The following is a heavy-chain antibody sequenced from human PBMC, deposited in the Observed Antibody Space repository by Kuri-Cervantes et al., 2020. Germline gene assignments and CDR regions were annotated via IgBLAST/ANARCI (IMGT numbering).Heavy chain of an antibody. CDR1: GFTFSSYG. Sequence: GESLKISCAASGFTFSSYGMHWVRQAPGKGLEWVSTISSDGTTERYTDSLKGRFTISRDNARNSLYLQMNSLRAEDTAVYYCARDHCSGGSCYSSLVFYHYYGMDVWGQGTTVTVSS. D-gene: IGHD2-15*01. J-gene: IGHJ6*02. CDR2: ISSDGTTE. CDR3: ARDHCSGGSCYSSLVFYHYYGMDV. V-gene: IGHV3-30*03.